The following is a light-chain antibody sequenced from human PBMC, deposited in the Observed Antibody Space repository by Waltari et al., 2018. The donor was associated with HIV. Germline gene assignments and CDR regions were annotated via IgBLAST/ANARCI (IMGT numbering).Light chain of an antibody. Sequence: QSLLTQPPSVSGAPGQRVTISCTGSSSNIGAGYDVHWSQQLPGTAPKLLIYGNSNRPSGVPDRFSGSKSDTSASLAITGLRAEDEADYYCQSYDSSLSGDVVFGGGTSLTVL. CDR1: SSNIGAGYD. CDR2: GNS. V-gene: IGLV1-40*01. CDR3: QSYDSSLSGDVV. J-gene: IGLJ2*01.